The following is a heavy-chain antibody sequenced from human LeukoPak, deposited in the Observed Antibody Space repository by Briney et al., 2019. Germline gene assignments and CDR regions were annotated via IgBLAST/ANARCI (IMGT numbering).Heavy chain of an antibody. CDR1: GFTFSSYS. D-gene: IGHD5-12*01. V-gene: IGHV3-48*01. J-gene: IGHJ6*03. CDR2: ISSSSSTI. Sequence: GGSLRLSCAASGFTFSSYSMNWVRQAPGKGLEWVSYISSSSSTIYYADSVKGRFTISRDNAKNSLYLQMNSLRAEDTAVYYCARVLSGYDLGGVYYYYYYMDVWGKGTTGTVSS. CDR3: ARVLSGYDLGGVYYYYYYMDV.